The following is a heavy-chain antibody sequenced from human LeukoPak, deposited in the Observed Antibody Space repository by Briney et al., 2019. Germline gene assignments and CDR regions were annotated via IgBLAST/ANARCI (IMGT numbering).Heavy chain of an antibody. CDR1: GYTFTGYF. Sequence: ASVKVSCKASGYTFTGYFMHWVRQAPGQGPEWMGWINPNSGGTNYAQRFQGRVTMTRDTSINTTYMELSRLKSDDTAVYYCARDVRRNNSSHIDCWGQGALVTVSS. CDR2: INPNSGGT. V-gene: IGHV1-2*02. CDR3: ARDVRRNNSSHIDC. D-gene: IGHD6-13*01. J-gene: IGHJ4*02.